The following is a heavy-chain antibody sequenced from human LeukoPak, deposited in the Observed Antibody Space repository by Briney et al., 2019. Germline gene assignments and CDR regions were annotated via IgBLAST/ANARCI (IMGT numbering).Heavy chain of an antibody. CDR3: ARVGDHYHWYFDL. CDR2: IYSGEST. V-gene: IGHV3-53*01. Sequence: GGSLRLSCAASGFTVSTKYMSWVRQAPGKGLEWGSIIYSGESTYYAESVKGRFIVSRDNSKNTLYLQMNSLRVDDTAVYSCARVGDHYHWYFDLWGRGTLVTVSS. CDR1: GFTVSTKY. J-gene: IGHJ2*01. D-gene: IGHD3-10*01.